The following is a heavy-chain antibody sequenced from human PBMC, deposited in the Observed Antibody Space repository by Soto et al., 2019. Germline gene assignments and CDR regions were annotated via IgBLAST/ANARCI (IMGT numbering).Heavy chain of an antibody. D-gene: IGHD6-13*01. Sequence: PSDTLSLTCTVSGGSISSYFYIWVRQPPGKGLEWIGSVYYTGTTDYNPSLKSRVTISVDTSKTQFSLNLRSVTAADTAVYYCARDLAAVPRAFDYWGRGTLVTVSS. CDR1: GGSISSYF. CDR2: VYYTGTT. J-gene: IGHJ4*02. CDR3: ARDLAAVPRAFDY. V-gene: IGHV4-59*01.